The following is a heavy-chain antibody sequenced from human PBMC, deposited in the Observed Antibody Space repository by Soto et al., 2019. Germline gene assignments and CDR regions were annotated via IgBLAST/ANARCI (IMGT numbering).Heavy chain of an antibody. CDR1: GYTLTELS. D-gene: IGHD6-13*01. J-gene: IGHJ4*02. CDR2: FDPEDGET. CDR3: ATDLSLSPSIAAAGGFDY. Sequence: ASLKVSCKVSGYTLTELSMHWVRRAPGKGLEWMGGFDPEDGETIYAQKFQGRVTMTEDTSTDTAYMELSSLRSEDTAVYYCATDLSLSPSIAAAGGFDYWGQGTLVTVSS. V-gene: IGHV1-24*01.